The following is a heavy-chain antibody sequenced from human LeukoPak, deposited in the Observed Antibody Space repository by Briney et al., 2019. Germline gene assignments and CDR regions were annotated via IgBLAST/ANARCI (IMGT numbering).Heavy chain of an antibody. CDR3: TTRLTVTFGGVIVFDY. CDR2: IKSKTDGGTT. V-gene: IGHV3-15*01. CDR1: GFTLSNAW. Sequence: GGSLRLSCAASGFTLSNAWMSWVRQAPGKGLEWVGRIKSKTDGGTTDYAAPVKVRFTISRDDSKNTLYLQMNSLKTEDTAVYYCTTRLTVTFGGVIVFDYWGQGTLVTVSS. J-gene: IGHJ4*02. D-gene: IGHD3-16*02.